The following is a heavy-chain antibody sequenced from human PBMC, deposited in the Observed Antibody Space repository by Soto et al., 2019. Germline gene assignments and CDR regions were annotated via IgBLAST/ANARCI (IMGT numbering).Heavy chain of an antibody. CDR3: ARDLFGDSSSWYSYYGMDV. CDR1: GGSISSYY. CDR2: IYYSGST. V-gene: IGHV4-59*01. Sequence: SETLSLTCTVSGGSISSYYWSWIRQPPGKGLEWIGYIYYSGSTNYNPSLKSRVTISVDTSKNQFSLKLSSVTAADTAVYYCARDLFGDSSSWYSYYGMDVWGQGTTVT. D-gene: IGHD6-13*01. J-gene: IGHJ6*02.